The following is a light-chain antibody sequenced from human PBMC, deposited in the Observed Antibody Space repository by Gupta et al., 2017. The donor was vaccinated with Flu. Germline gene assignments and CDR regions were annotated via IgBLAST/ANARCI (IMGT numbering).Light chain of an antibody. J-gene: IGLJ2*01. CDR2: QDN. CDR3: QAWDTSTTVL. V-gene: IGLV3-1*01. Sequence: SYELPQPPSVSVSPGQTASISCSGDKLGDKYASWYQQKPGQSPVVVIYQDNKRPSGIPERFSGSNSGNTATLTISGTQGMDEADYYCQAWDTSTTVLFGGGTKLTVL. CDR1: KLGDKY.